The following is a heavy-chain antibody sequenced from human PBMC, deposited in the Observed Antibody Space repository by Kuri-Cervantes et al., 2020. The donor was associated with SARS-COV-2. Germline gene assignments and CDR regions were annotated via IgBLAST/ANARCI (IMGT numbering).Heavy chain of an antibody. CDR1: GGPISTYY. V-gene: IGHV4-4*07. J-gene: IGHJ6*03. D-gene: IGHD2-2*01. Sequence: SETLSLTCTVSGGPISTYYWTWIRQPAGKGLEWIGRIYTSGSTNYNPSLKSRVTMSVDTSKNQFSLKLSSVTAADTAVYYCARGLYCSSTSCYRKTDYYYYMDVWGKGTTVTVSS. CDR2: IYTSGST. CDR3: ARGLYCSSTSCYRKTDYYYYMDV.